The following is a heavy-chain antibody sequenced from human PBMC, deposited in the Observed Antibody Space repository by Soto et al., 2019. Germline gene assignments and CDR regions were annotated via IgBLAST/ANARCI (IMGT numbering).Heavy chain of an antibody. J-gene: IGHJ4*02. D-gene: IGHD6-6*01. CDR3: AREGQLGY. CDR1: GYTFSSYG. Sequence: QVQLVQSGAEVKKPGASVKVSCKTSGYTFSSYGFSWVRQAPGQGLEWIGGISGYNGNTSYAQRFQGRVTMTTDTTTSTAYMELRSLRSDDTAVYYCAREGQLGYWGQGTLVTVSS. V-gene: IGHV1-18*01. CDR2: ISGYNGNT.